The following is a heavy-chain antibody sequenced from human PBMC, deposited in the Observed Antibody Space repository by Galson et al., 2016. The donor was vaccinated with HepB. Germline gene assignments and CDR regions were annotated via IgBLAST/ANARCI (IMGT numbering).Heavy chain of an antibody. CDR2: IHSSGST. J-gene: IGHJ4*02. Sequence: SETLSLTCTVSGGSISSYYWSWIRQPPGKGLEWIGYIHSSGSTYYNPSLKSRVTISVDTSKNQFSLKLSSVTAADTAVYYCARYTPIVRGVVLGFDNWGQGTLVTVSS. CDR3: ARYTPIVRGVVLGFDN. D-gene: IGHD3-10*01. V-gene: IGHV4-59*01. CDR1: GGSISSYY.